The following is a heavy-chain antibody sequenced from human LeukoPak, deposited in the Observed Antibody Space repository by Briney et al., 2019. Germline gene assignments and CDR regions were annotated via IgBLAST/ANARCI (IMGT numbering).Heavy chain of an antibody. V-gene: IGHV1-46*01. Sequence: ASVKVSCKASGYTFTSYYMHWVRQAPGQGLEWMGIINPSGGSTSYAQKFQGRVTMTRDTSTSTVYMELSSLRSEDTAVYYCARGKYQLPKLYYYYYGMDVWGQETTVTVSS. CDR2: INPSGGST. CDR3: ARGKYQLPKLYYYYYGMDV. CDR1: GYTFTSYY. J-gene: IGHJ6*02. D-gene: IGHD2-2*01.